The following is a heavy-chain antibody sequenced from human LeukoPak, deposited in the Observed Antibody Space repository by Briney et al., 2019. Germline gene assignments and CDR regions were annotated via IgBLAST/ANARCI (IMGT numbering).Heavy chain of an antibody. CDR1: GFTFSNYW. Sequence: GGSLRLSCAASGFTFSNYWMSWVRQAPGKGLEWVANIKQDGSEQYYVDSVMGRFTISRDNAKNSLFLQMNRLRAEDTAMYYCARKVGKYSGWYNYWGQGTLVTVSS. CDR3: ARKVGKYSGWYNY. CDR2: IKQDGSEQ. D-gene: IGHD6-19*01. J-gene: IGHJ4*02. V-gene: IGHV3-7*01.